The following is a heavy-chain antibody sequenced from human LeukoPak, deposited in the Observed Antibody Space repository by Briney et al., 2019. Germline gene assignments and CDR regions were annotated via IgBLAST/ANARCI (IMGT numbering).Heavy chain of an antibody. V-gene: IGHV4-34*01. Sequence: SETLSLTCAVYGGSFSGYYWGWIRQPPGKGLEWIGEINHSGSTNYNPSLKSRVTISVDTSKNQFSLKLSSVTAADTAVYYCARRGRIAAAGYFDYWGQGTLVPVSS. J-gene: IGHJ4*02. CDR3: ARRGRIAAAGYFDY. CDR2: INHSGST. CDR1: GGSFSGYY. D-gene: IGHD6-13*01.